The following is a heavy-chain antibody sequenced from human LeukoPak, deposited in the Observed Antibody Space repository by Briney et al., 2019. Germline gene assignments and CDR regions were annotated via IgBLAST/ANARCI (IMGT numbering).Heavy chain of an antibody. CDR3: ARGPITMVRGVIDY. D-gene: IGHD3-10*01. V-gene: IGHV4-30-2*01. CDR2: IYHSGST. J-gene: IGHJ4*02. Sequence: SETLSLTCAVSGGSISSGGYSWSWIRQPPGKGLERIGYIYHSGSTYYNPSLKSRVTISVDRSKNQFSLKLSSVTAADTAVYYCARGPITMVRGVIDYWGQGTLVTVSS. CDR1: GGSISSGGYS.